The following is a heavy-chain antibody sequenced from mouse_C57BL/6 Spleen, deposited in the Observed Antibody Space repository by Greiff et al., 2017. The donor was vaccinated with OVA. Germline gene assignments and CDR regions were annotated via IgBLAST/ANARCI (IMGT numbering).Heavy chain of an antibody. Sequence: VQLQQPGAELVMPGASVKLSCKASGYTFTSYWMHWVKQRPGQGLEWIGEIDPSDSYTNYNQKFKGKSTLTVDKSSSPAYMQRSSLTSEDSAVYYCARDWDGAFDYWGQGTTLTVSS. CDR1: GYTFTSYW. J-gene: IGHJ2*01. D-gene: IGHD4-1*01. V-gene: IGHV1-69*01. CDR3: ARDWDGAFDY. CDR2: IDPSDSYT.